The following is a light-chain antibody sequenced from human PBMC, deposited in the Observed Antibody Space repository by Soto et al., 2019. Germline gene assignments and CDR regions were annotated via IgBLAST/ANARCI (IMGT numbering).Light chain of an antibody. Sequence: VLTQSQATLSLSPGERATLSCGASQSIGSYLSWYEQRPVHAPSLLIYGASIRATGPPDRFSGSGCRTDFTLTISRLEPEDFAVYYCQQYAYSPLTFAGRTKVAIK. J-gene: IGKJ4*01. CDR1: QSIGSY. V-gene: IGKV3-20*01. CDR3: QQYAYSPLT. CDR2: GAS.